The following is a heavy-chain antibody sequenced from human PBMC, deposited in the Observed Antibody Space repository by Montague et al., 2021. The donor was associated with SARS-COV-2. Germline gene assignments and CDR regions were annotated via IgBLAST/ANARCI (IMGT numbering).Heavy chain of an antibody. V-gene: IGHV2-70*20. CDR1: GFSLTTAGMC. D-gene: IGHD6-13*01. CDR3: ARMICTSWYREDGFDV. CDR2: INWDDDQ. J-gene: IGHJ3*01. Sequence: PALVKPTQTLTLTCTFSGFSLTTAGMCVSWVRQSPGKAPEWLALINWDDDQYYSTSLKTRLTISQDTSRNQVALAMTNMDPVDTATYYCARMICTSWYREDGFDVWGQGITVTVSS.